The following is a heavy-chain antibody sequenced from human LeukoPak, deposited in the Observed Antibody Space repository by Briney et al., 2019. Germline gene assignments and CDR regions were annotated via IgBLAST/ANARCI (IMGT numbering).Heavy chain of an antibody. CDR3: ARATVPHYGDPGYYYYYYGMDV. CDR1: GFTFSSYS. V-gene: IGHV3-21*01. CDR2: ISSSSSYI. D-gene: IGHD4-17*01. Sequence: GGSLRLSCAASGFTFSSYSMNWVRQAPGKGLEWVSSISSSSSYIYYADSVKGRFTISRDNAKNSLYLQMNSLRAEDTAVYYCARATVPHYGDPGYYYYYYGMDVWGQGTTVTVSS. J-gene: IGHJ6*02.